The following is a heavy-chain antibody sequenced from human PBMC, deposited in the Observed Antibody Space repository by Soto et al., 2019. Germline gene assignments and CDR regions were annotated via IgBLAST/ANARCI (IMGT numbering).Heavy chain of an antibody. V-gene: IGHV1-69*01. J-gene: IGHJ4*02. D-gene: IGHD5-18*01. CDR3: ARSGYSYGPNMD. CDR2: FIPIFGTA. Sequence: LVQSGAEVKKPGSSVKVSCRAGRGSFSASGFSWVRQAPGQGLEWVGGFIPIFGTANYAQKFQDRVTMTADESTSTVYMELRSLRSEDMALYYCARSGYSYGPNMDWGQGTLVTVST. CDR1: RGSFSASG.